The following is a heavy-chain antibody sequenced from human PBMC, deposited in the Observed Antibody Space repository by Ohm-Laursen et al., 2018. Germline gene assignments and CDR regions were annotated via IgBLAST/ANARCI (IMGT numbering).Heavy chain of an antibody. D-gene: IGHD3-10*01. CDR3: NTAYGSGS. J-gene: IGHJ4*02. CDR2: IKSKAAGEAR. V-gene: IGHV3-15*01. CDR1: GFTVSDAW. Sequence: SLRLSCAASGFTVSDAWMSWVRQAPGKGLEYVGRIKSKAAGEAREYAEPVKGRFTISRDDSKNTLYLQMNSLKTEDTAVYFCNTAYGSGSWGQGTLVTVSS.